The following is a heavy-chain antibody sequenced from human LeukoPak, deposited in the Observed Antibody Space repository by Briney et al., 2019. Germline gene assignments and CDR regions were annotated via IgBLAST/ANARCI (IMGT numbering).Heavy chain of an antibody. J-gene: IGHJ6*02. CDR2: ISSSGSTI. D-gene: IGHD3-10*01. V-gene: IGHV3-11*01. CDR3: ARDLGYYGSGTYGMDV. Sequence: GGSLRLSCAASGFTFSDYYMSWIRQAPGKGLEWVSYISSSGSTIYYADSVKGRFTISRDNAKNSLYLQMNSLRAADTAVYYCARDLGYYGSGTYGMDVWGQGTTVIVSS. CDR1: GFTFSDYY.